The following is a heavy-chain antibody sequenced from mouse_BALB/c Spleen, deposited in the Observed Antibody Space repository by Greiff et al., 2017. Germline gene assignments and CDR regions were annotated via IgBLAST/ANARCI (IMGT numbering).Heavy chain of an antibody. D-gene: IGHD2-2*01. V-gene: IGHV2-2*02. CDR3: ARGGGYDDYAMDY. CDR1: GFSLTSYG. J-gene: IGHJ4*01. Sequence: VKVVESGPGLVQPSQSLSITCTVSGFSLTSYGVHWVRQSPGKGLEWLGVIWSGGSTDYNAAFISRLSISKDNSKSQVFFKMNSLQANDTAIYYCARGGGYDDYAMDYWGQGTSVTVSS. CDR2: IWSGGST.